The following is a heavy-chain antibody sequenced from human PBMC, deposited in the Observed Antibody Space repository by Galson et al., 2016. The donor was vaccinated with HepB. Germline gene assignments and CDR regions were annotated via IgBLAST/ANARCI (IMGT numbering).Heavy chain of an antibody. V-gene: IGHV3-9*01. CDR2: VSWNSGRI. CDR1: GFSFDDYA. J-gene: IGHJ5*02. D-gene: IGHD6-19*01. Sequence: SLRLSCAASGFSFDDYAMHWVRQAPGKGLEWVSSVSWNSGRIGYADSVKGRFTTSRDNGKNSIYLQMNSLGDEDTALYYCAKDRASSGWYAGFDPWGQGTLVIVSS. CDR3: AKDRASSGWYAGFDP.